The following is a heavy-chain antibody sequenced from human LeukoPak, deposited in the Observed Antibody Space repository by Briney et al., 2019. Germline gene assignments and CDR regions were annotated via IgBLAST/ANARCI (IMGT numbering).Heavy chain of an antibody. J-gene: IGHJ4*02. CDR2: ISGSGGST. CDR3: AKDVRLVRGVNYGSIIDYFDY. D-gene: IGHD3-10*01. Sequence: GGSLRLSCAASGLSVSINYMSWVRQAPGKGLEWVSAISGSGGSTYYADSVKGRFTISRDNSKNTLYLQMNSLRAEDTAVYYCAKDVRLVRGVNYGSIIDYFDYWGQGTLVTVSS. CDR1: GLSVSINY. V-gene: IGHV3-23*01.